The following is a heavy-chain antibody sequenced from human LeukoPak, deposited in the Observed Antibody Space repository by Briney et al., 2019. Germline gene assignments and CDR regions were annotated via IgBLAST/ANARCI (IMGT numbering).Heavy chain of an antibody. Sequence: GSLRLSCAASGFTFSSYGMHWVRQAPGKGLEWVAVIWYDGSNKYYADSVEGRFTISRDNSKNTLYLQMNSLRAEDTAVYYCARPRGYSGYDMYYFDYWGQGTLVTVSS. CDR2: IWYDGSNK. CDR1: GFTFSSYG. D-gene: IGHD5-12*01. V-gene: IGHV3-33*01. J-gene: IGHJ4*02. CDR3: ARPRGYSGYDMYYFDY.